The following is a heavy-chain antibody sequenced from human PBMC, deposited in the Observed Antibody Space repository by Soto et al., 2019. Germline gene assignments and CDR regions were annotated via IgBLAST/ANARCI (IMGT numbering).Heavy chain of an antibody. J-gene: IGHJ4*02. CDR2: IWYDGSNK. Sequence: QVQLVESGGGVVQPGRSLRLSCAASGFTFSSYGMHWVRQAPGKGLEWVAVIWYDGSNKYYVDSVKGRFTISRDNSKNTLYLQMNSLRAEDTAVYYCARDGYCSGGSCYSVPVFDYWGQGTLVTVSS. D-gene: IGHD2-15*01. CDR3: ARDGYCSGGSCYSVPVFDY. CDR1: GFTFSSYG. V-gene: IGHV3-33*01.